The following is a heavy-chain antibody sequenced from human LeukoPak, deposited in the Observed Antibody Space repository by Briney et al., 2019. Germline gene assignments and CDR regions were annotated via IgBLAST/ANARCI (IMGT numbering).Heavy chain of an antibody. CDR3: ARSGSGMDV. CDR2: ISGSGGTT. J-gene: IGHJ6*02. Sequence: PGGSLRFSCAASGFTFSSYAMSWVRQAPGKGLEWVSIISGSGGTTYYADSVKGRFTISRDNSKKTLHLQMNSLRAEDTAVYYCARSGSGMDVGGQGTTVTVSS. CDR1: GFTFSSYA. D-gene: IGHD7-27*01. V-gene: IGHV3-23*01.